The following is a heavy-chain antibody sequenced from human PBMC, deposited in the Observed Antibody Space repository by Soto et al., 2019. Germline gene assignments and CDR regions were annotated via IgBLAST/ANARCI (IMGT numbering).Heavy chain of an antibody. Sequence: PSETLSLTCAVSGGSISSGGYSWSWIRQPPGKGLEWIGYIYHSGSTYYNPSLKSRVTISVDRSKNQFSLKLSSVTAADTAVYYCARVLGGIAAAGTTYYFDYWGQGTLVTVSS. CDR1: GGSISSGGYS. D-gene: IGHD6-13*01. J-gene: IGHJ4*02. V-gene: IGHV4-30-2*01. CDR3: ARVLGGIAAAGTTYYFDY. CDR2: IYHSGST.